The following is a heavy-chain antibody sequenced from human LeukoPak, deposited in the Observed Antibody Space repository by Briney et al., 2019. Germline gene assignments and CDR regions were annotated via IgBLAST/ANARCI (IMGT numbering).Heavy chain of an antibody. J-gene: IGHJ4*02. V-gene: IGHV4-59*12. Sequence: SETLSLTCTVSGGSINSYYWTWIRQPPGKGLEWIGYIYYSGSTNYNPSLKSRVTISVDTSKNQFSLTLSSVAAADTAVYYCARGRSNSDYWGQGTLVTLSS. CDR3: ARGRSNSDY. D-gene: IGHD3/OR15-3a*01. CDR1: GGSINSYY. CDR2: IYYSGST.